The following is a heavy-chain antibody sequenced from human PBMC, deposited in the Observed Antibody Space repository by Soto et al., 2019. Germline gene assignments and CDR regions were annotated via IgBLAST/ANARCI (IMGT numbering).Heavy chain of an antibody. J-gene: IGHJ1*01. CDR3: ARAYSSSWYEYFQH. Sequence: QVQLQESGPGLVKPSETLSLTCTVSGGSISSYYWSWIRQPPGKGLEWIGYIYYSGSTNYNPSLKSRATISVHTSKNQFSLKQSSVTAADTAVYDCARAYSSSWYEYFQHWGQGTLVTVSS. V-gene: IGHV4-59*01. CDR2: IYYSGST. D-gene: IGHD6-13*01. CDR1: GGSISSYY.